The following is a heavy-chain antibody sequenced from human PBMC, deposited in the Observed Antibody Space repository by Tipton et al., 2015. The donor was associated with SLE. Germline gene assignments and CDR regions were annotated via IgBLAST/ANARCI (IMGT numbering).Heavy chain of an antibody. D-gene: IGHD3-10*02. V-gene: IGHV4-59*11. CDR3: AREPGLRTAMFAPYYYGLDV. J-gene: IGHJ6*02. CDR2: IYYTGST. Sequence: TLSLTCTVSGGSIRRHFWSWLRQPPGKGLEWIGYIYYTGSTDSNPSLRSRVTMSVDTSKNQFSLRLSSVTAADTAGYYCAREPGLRTAMFAPYYYGLDVWGQGTTVTVSS. CDR1: GGSIRRHF.